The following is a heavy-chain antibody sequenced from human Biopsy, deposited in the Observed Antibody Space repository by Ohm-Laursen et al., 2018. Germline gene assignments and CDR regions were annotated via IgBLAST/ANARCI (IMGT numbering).Heavy chain of an antibody. D-gene: IGHD1-14*01. V-gene: IGHV1-69*06. J-gene: IGHJ4*01. CDR1: RVTFSSYA. CDR2: IIPMFGTT. Sequence: SSVKVPCKSSRVTFSSYAVSWVRQAPGQGLEWMGGIIPMFGTTNYAQKFQGRLSITADKSTTAAYLELSGLRSEDTAVYYCASHVTYNFNGGLDYWGHGTLVTVSS. CDR3: ASHVTYNFNGGLDY.